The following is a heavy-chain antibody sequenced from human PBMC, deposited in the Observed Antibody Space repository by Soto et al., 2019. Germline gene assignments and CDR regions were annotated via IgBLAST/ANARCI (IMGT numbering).Heavy chain of an antibody. CDR1: GFTFSSYS. D-gene: IGHD3-9*01. Sequence: GGSLRLSCAASGFTFSSYSMNWVRQAPGKGLEWVSSISSSSSYIYYADSVKGRFTISRDNAKNSLYLQMNSLRAEDTAVSSCATARLDYAILTGYPLRGAFDIWGQGTMVTVSS. J-gene: IGHJ3*02. V-gene: IGHV3-21*01. CDR3: ATARLDYAILTGYPLRGAFDI. CDR2: ISSSSSYI.